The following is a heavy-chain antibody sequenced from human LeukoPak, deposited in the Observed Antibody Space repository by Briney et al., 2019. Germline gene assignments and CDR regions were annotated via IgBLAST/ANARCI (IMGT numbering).Heavy chain of an antibody. D-gene: IGHD2-15*01. V-gene: IGHV3-30*10. CDR2: ISYDGNNQ. CDR3: ARDYRVGCIGDSCYPIDY. CDR1: GFTFSSHA. Sequence: PGGSLRLSCAASGFTFSSHAMHWARQAPGTGLEWVAVISYDGNNQYYTDSVKGRFTISRDNSKNTLYLQMNSLRPEDTAIYYCARDYRVGCIGDSCYPIDYCGQGTLVAVSS. J-gene: IGHJ4*02.